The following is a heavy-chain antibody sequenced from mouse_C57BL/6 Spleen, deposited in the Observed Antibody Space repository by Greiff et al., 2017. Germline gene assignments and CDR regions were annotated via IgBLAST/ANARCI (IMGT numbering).Heavy chain of an antibody. D-gene: IGHD1-1*01. V-gene: IGHV1-18*01. CDR1: GYTFTDYN. CDR3: ARFYYYGSLWYFDV. CDR2: INPNNGGT. Sequence: EVQLQQSGPELVKPGASVKIPCKASGYTFTDYNMDWVKQSHGKSLEWIGDINPNNGGTIYNQKFKGKATLTVDKSSSKAYMELRSLTSEDTAVYYCARFYYYGSLWYFDVWGTGTTVTVSS. J-gene: IGHJ1*03.